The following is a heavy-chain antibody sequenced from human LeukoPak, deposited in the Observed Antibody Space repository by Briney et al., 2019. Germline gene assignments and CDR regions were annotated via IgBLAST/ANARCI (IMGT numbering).Heavy chain of an antibody. CDR1: GYTFTSYD. J-gene: IGHJ5*02. D-gene: IGHD3-3*01. CDR2: MNPNSGNT. V-gene: IGHV1-8*01. Sequence: ASVKVSCKASGYTFTSYDINWVRQATGQGLEWMGWMNPNSGNTGYAQKFQGRVTMTRNTSISTAYMELSSLRSEDTAVYYCARGLPQRGITIFGVLIEGYWFDPWGQGTLVTVSS. CDR3: ARGLPQRGITIFGVLIEGYWFDP.